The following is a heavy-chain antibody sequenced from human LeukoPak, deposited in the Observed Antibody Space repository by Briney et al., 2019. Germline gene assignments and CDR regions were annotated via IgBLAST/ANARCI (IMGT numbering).Heavy chain of an antibody. CDR1: GYTFTGYY. Sequence: ASVKVFCKASGYTFTGYYMHWVRQAPGQGLEWMGWINPNSGGTNYAQKFQGWVTMTRDTSISTAYMELSRLRSDDTAVYYCARAGIAAISFDYWGQGTLVTVSS. J-gene: IGHJ4*02. V-gene: IGHV1-2*04. CDR3: ARAGIAAISFDY. CDR2: INPNSGGT. D-gene: IGHD6-13*01.